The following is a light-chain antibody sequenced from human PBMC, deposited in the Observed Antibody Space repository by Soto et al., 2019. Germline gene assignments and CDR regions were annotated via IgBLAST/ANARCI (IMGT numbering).Light chain of an antibody. CDR3: QVWDSDSDHLVV. CDR2: DDD. J-gene: IGLJ2*01. Sequence: SYELTQPPSVSVAPGQTARITCGGDNIGSKSVHWYQQETGQAPILLLYDDDDRPSGIPERFSGSNAGNTATLTISRVEAGDEADYYCQVWDSDSDHLVVFGGGTKLTVL. CDR1: NIGSKS. V-gene: IGLV3-21*02.